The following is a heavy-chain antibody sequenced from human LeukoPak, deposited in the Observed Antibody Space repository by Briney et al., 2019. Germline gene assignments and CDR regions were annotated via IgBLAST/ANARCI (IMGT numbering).Heavy chain of an antibody. J-gene: IGHJ4*02. D-gene: IGHD3-22*01. CDR3: AKGSYYDSSGSFYFDY. CDR2: ISGSGDNT. Sequence: GGSLRLSCAASGLSFSSYAMSWVRQAPGKGLEWVSGISGSGDNTYYADSVKGRFTISRDNSKNTLYVQVNSLGTEDTAAYYCAKGSYYDSSGSFYFDYWGQGTLVTVSS. V-gene: IGHV3-23*01. CDR1: GLSFSSYA.